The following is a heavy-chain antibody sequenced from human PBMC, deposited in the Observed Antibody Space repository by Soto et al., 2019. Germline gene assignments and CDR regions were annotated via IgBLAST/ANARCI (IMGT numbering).Heavy chain of an antibody. J-gene: IGHJ3*01. CDR3: TTRALPL. CDR2: IKSKSAGGTT. CDR1: GLNFNYAW. V-gene: IGHV3-15*01. Sequence: GGSLRLSCAVSGLNFNYAWMSWVRQAPGKGLEWVGRIKSKSAGGTTDYAAPVIGRFTISRDDSKNTVYLQMISLKTEDTAVYYCTTRALPLWGQGTLVTVSS.